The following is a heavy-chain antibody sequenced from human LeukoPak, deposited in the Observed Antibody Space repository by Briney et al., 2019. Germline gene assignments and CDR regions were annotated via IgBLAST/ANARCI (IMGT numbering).Heavy chain of an antibody. CDR1: GFTFSSYA. D-gene: IGHD5-18*01. CDR2: ISGSGGST. CDR3: AKTGTAMVIPTAFDI. Sequence: GSLRLSCAACGFTFSSYAMSWVRQAPGKGLEWVSAISGSGGSTYYADSVKGRFTISRDNSKNTLYLQMNSLRAGGTAVYYCAKTGTAMVIPTAFDIWGQGTMVIVSS. V-gene: IGHV3-23*01. J-gene: IGHJ3*02.